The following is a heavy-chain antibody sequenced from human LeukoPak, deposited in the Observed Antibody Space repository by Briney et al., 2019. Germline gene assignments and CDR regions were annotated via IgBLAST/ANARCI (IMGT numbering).Heavy chain of an antibody. Sequence: ASVKVSCKASGYTFTSYAMHWVRQAPGQRLEWMGWINAGNGNTKYSQKFQGRVTITRDASASTAYMELSSLRSEDTAVYYCARGQGYSYGYGAYKFDPWGQGTLVTVSS. CDR1: GYTFTSYA. V-gene: IGHV1-3*01. J-gene: IGHJ5*02. CDR2: INAGNGNT. CDR3: ARGQGYSYGYGAYKFDP. D-gene: IGHD5-18*01.